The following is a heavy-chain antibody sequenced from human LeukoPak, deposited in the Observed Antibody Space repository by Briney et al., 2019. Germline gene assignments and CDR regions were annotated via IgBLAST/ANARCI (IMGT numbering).Heavy chain of an antibody. Sequence: PGESLRLSCTASGFTFSTYSMNWVRQAPGKGLEWVSYISIGSTYVYYADSVKDRFTVSRDNAKNSLVLQMNSLGAEDTAVYYCARGVSGTTALDYWGQGTLVTVSS. CDR3: ARGVSGTTALDY. CDR2: ISIGSTYV. J-gene: IGHJ4*02. D-gene: IGHD1-7*01. CDR1: GFTFSTYS. V-gene: IGHV3-21*01.